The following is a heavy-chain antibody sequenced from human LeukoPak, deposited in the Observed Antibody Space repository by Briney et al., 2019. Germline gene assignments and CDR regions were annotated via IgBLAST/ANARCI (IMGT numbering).Heavy chain of an antibody. D-gene: IGHD3/OR15-3a*01. Sequence: GASVKVSCKASGYTFTDYYIHWVRQAPGQGLEWMRWVAPTTGATNYAQKFQGRVAMTRDTSIRTTYMELSSLTSDDTAVYYCARHNYDFDFDYWGQGTLVTVSS. CDR1: GYTFTDYY. V-gene: IGHV1-2*02. CDR2: VAPTTGAT. CDR3: ARHNYDFDFDY. J-gene: IGHJ4*02.